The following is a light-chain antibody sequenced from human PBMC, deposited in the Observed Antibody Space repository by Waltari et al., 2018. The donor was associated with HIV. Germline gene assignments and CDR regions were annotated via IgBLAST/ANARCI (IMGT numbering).Light chain of an antibody. CDR1: QGITSY. V-gene: IGKV1-9*01. Sequence: DIQLTQSPSFLSASVGDRVTITGRASQGITSYLAWYQQTPGKAPKLLIYAASTLHSGFPSRFSGSGSGTEFTLTISSLQAEDFATYYCQQLNGYPRTFGQGTKVEIK. CDR3: QQLNGYPRT. CDR2: AAS. J-gene: IGKJ1*01.